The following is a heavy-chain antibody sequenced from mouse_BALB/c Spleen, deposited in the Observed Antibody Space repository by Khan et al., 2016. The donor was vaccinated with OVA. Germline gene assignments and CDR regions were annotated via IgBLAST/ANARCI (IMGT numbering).Heavy chain of an antibody. CDR1: GYTFTSYT. V-gene: IGHV1-4*01. Sequence: VQLQESGAELARPGASVKMSCKASGYTFTSYTIHWIKKRPGQGLEWIGYINPSNGYTNYNQKFKDKATLTTDKSSTTAYLQLSSLPSDDSAVYNCGRDGAYHRNGGWFAYWGQGTLVTVSA. CDR3: GRDGAYHRNGGWFAY. CDR2: INPSNGYT. J-gene: IGHJ3*01. D-gene: IGHD2-14*01.